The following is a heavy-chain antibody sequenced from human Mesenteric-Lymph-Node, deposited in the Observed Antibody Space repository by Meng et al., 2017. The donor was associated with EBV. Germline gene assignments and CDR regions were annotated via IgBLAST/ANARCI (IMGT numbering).Heavy chain of an antibody. Sequence: EVQLVESGGGVVRPGGSLRVSCVVAGFIVDDYGMSWVRQAPGKGLEWVSGINRNGDRTGYGDSVKGRFSISRDNGKNSLYLQMNSLRVEDTALYYCARDLSHDYSDLIAWGQGTLVTVSS. J-gene: IGHJ5*02. CDR1: GFIVDDYG. CDR2: INRNGDRT. CDR3: ARDLSHDYSDLIA. D-gene: IGHD4-11*01. V-gene: IGHV3-20*04.